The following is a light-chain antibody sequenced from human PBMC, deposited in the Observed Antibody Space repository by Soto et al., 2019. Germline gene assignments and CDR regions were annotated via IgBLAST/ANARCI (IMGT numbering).Light chain of an antibody. CDR3: QSYDSSLSGSV. J-gene: IGLJ3*02. Sequence: QSVLTQPPSVSGAPGQRVTISCTGSSSNIGAGYDVHWYQQLPGTAPKLLIYGDSNRPSGVPDRFSGSNSGTSASLAITGXQAXXXADYYCQSYDSSLSGSVFGGGTKLTVL. V-gene: IGLV1-40*01. CDR2: GDS. CDR1: SSNIGAGYD.